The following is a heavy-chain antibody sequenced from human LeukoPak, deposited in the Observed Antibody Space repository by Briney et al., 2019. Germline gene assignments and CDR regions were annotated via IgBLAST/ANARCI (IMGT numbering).Heavy chain of an antibody. CDR2: ISSSSSYI. CDR1: GFTFSSYS. Sequence: GGSLRLSCAASGFTFSSYSMNWVRQAPGKGLEWVSSISSSSSYIYYADSVKGRFTISRDNAKNSLHLQMNSLRAEDTAVYYCARDGYSSSFYVFDYWGQGTLVTVSS. CDR3: ARDGYSSSFYVFDY. V-gene: IGHV3-21*01. J-gene: IGHJ4*02. D-gene: IGHD6-13*01.